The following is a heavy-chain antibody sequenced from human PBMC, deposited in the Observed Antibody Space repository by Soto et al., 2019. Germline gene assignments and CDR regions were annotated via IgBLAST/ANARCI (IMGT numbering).Heavy chain of an antibody. CDR2: IYYRGTT. Sequence: QVQLQESGPGLVKPSETLSLTCAVSVGSITSYYWSWIRQPPGKGLEWIGHIYYRGTTNYNPSLKSRGTISVDTSKNQFSLKLTSVTAADTTVYYCARVDMVAGYYFDFWGQGTLVTVSS. V-gene: IGHV4-59*01. CDR1: VGSITSYY. CDR3: ARVDMVAGYYFDF. D-gene: IGHD3-10*01. J-gene: IGHJ4*02.